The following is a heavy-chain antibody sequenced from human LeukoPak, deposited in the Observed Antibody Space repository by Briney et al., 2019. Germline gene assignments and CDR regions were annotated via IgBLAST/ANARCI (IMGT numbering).Heavy chain of an antibody. Sequence: ASVKVSCKASGGTFSSYAISWVRQAPGQGLEWMGRIIPIPGIANYAQKFQGRVTITADKSTSTAYMELSSLRSEDTAVYYCARDQGLADYYFDYWGQGTLVTVSS. CDR3: ARDQGLADYYFDY. CDR1: GGTFSSYA. V-gene: IGHV1-69*04. CDR2: IIPIPGIA. J-gene: IGHJ4*02. D-gene: IGHD6-13*01.